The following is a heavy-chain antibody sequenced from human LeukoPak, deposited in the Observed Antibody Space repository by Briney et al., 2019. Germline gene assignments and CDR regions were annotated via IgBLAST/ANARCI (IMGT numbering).Heavy chain of an antibody. CDR1: GSTFSSYA. D-gene: IGHD1-1*01. CDR3: ARGRSTYYLDY. J-gene: IGHJ4*02. Sequence: GRSLRLSCAVSGSTFSSYAMHWVRQAPGKGLEWVAVISYDGSSKYYADSVKGLFTISRDNSKNTLYLQMNSLRAEDTAVYYCARGRSTYYLDYWGQGTLVTVSS. CDR2: ISYDGSSK. V-gene: IGHV3-30-3*01.